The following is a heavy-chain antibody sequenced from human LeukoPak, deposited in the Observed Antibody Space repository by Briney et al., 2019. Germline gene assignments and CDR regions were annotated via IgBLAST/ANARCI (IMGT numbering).Heavy chain of an antibody. D-gene: IGHD1-26*01. CDR1: GFTFSSYA. V-gene: IGHV3-23*01. CDR2: ISGSGGSK. J-gene: IGHJ5*02. CDR3: AKGLVGATKHWFDP. Sequence: GGSLRLSCAASGFTFSSYAMSLVRQAPGKGLDWVSAISGSGGSKYYADSVKGRFTISRDNSKNTLYLQMNSLRAEDTAVYYCAKGLVGATKHWFDPWGQGTLVTVSS.